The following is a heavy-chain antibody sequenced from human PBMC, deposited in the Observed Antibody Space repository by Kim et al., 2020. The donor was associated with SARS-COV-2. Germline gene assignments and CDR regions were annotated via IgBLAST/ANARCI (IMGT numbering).Heavy chain of an antibody. Sequence: GGSLRLSCAASGFTFSSYAMHWDRQAPGKGLEWVAVISYDGSNKYYADSVKGRFTISRDNSKNTLYLQMNSLRAEDTAVYYCAREPPYYDSREYYFDYWG. CDR2: ISYDGSNK. D-gene: IGHD3-22*01. J-gene: IGHJ4*01. V-gene: IGHV3-30*04. CDR3: AREPPYYDSREYYFDY. CDR1: GFTFSSYA.